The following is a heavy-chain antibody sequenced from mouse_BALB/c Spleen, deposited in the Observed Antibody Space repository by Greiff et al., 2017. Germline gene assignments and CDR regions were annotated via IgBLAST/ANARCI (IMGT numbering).Heavy chain of an antibody. D-gene: IGHD2-4*01. CDR3: AGMITTGYYAMDY. CDR2: IDPANGNT. J-gene: IGHJ4*01. CDR1: GFNIKDTY. Sequence: VQLQQSGAELVKPGASVKLSCTASGFNIKDTYMHWVKQRPEQGLEWIGRIDPANGNTKYDPKFQGKATITADTSSNTAYLQLSSLTSEDTAVYYCAGMITTGYYAMDYWGQGTSVTVSS. V-gene: IGHV14-3*02.